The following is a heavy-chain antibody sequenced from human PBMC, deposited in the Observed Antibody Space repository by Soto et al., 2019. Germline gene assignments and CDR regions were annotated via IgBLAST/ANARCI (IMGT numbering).Heavy chain of an antibody. J-gene: IGHJ3*02. D-gene: IGHD3-22*01. CDR2: IYYSGST. V-gene: IGHV4-59*01. Sequence: SETLSLTCTVSGGSISSYYWSWVRQPPGKGLEWIGYIYYSGSTNYNPSLKSRVTISVDTSKNQFSLKLSSVTAADTAVYYCARDYYDSSGYRHDAFDIWGQGTMVTVSS. CDR1: GGSISSYY. CDR3: ARDYYDSSGYRHDAFDI.